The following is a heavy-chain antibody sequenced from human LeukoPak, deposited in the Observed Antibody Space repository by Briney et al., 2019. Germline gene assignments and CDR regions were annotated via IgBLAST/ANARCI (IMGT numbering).Heavy chain of an antibody. J-gene: IGHJ4*02. D-gene: IGHD3-22*01. CDR3: ARDRGDYDSSGYYGYFDY. V-gene: IGHV4-59*11. Sequence: PSETLSLTCTVFGGSIRSHYWSWIRQPPGKGLEWIGYIYYSGSTNYNPSLKSRVTISVDTSKNQFSLKLSTVTAADTAVYYCARDRGDYDSSGYYGYFDYWGQGALVTVSS. CDR1: GGSIRSHY. CDR2: IYYSGST.